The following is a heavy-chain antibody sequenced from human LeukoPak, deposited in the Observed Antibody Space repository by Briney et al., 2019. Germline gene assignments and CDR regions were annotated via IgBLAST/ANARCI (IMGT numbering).Heavy chain of an antibody. CDR2: IYHSGST. Sequence: SETLSLTCSVSSGSLSSYYWSWIRQPPGKGLEWIGVIYHSGSTNYSPSLKSRVTMSVDTSKNQFSLKLSSVTAADTAVYYCARRPLGQQLLWNWFDPWGQGTLVTVSS. CDR3: ARRPLGQQLLWNWFDP. J-gene: IGHJ5*02. CDR1: SGSLSSYY. D-gene: IGHD6-13*01. V-gene: IGHV4-59*12.